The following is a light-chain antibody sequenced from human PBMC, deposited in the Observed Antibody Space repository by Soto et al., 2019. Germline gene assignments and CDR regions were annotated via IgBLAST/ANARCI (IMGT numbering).Light chain of an antibody. CDR1: NNDIGNYKY. V-gene: IGLV2-8*01. CDR3: SSYGGSNNLV. J-gene: IGLJ2*01. Sequence: QSVLTQPASVSGSPGQSITISCTGTNNDIGNYKYVSWYQQHPGKVPKLMIYEVNKRPSGVPDRFSGSKSGNTASLTVSGLQAEDEADYYCSSYGGSNNLVFGGGTKLTVL. CDR2: EVN.